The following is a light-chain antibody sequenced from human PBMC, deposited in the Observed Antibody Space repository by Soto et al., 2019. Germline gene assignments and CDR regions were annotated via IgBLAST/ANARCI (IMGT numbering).Light chain of an antibody. Sequence: EIVMTQSPATLSVSPGERATLSCRASQSVSSNLAWHQQKPGQAPRLLIYGASTRATGIPARFSGSGSGTEFTFTISSLQPEDIATYYCQQYETLPITFGQGTRLEIK. J-gene: IGKJ5*01. CDR2: GAS. CDR1: QSVSSN. CDR3: QQYETLPIT. V-gene: IGKV3-15*01.